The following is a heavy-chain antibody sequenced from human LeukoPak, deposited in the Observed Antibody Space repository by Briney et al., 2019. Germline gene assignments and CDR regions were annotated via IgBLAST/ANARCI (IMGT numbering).Heavy chain of an antibody. CDR2: IRYDGSNK. V-gene: IGHV3-30*02. Sequence: PGGSLRLSCAASGFTFSSYGMHWVRQAPGKGLEWVAFIRYDGSNKYYADSVKGRFTISRDNSKNTLYLQMNSLRAEDTAVYYCAKDRGSSGGYYYFQHRGQGTLVTVSS. D-gene: IGHD6-19*01. CDR3: AKDRGSSGGYYYFQH. CDR1: GFTFSSYG. J-gene: IGHJ1*01.